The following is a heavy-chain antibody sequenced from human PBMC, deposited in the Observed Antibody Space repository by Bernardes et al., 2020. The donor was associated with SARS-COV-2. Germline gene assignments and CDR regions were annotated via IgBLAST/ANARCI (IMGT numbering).Heavy chain of an antibody. Sequence: ASVKVSCKASGYTFTGYYMHWVRQAPGQGLEWMGWINPNSGGTNYAQKFQGRVTMTRDTSISTAYMELSRLRSDDTAVYYCATYSSSWDSWGNYYYYYGMDVWGQGTTVTVSS. J-gene: IGHJ6*02. D-gene: IGHD6-13*01. CDR3: ATYSSSWDSWGNYYYYYGMDV. V-gene: IGHV1-2*02. CDR2: INPNSGGT. CDR1: GYTFTGYY.